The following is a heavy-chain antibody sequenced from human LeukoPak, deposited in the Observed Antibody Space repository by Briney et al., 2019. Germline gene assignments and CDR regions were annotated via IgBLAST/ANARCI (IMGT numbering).Heavy chain of an antibody. V-gene: IGHV3-30*04. J-gene: IGHJ6*03. CDR2: ISYDGSNK. Sequence: GGSLRLSCAASGFTFSSYAMHWVRQAPGKGLEWVAVISYDGSNKYYADSVKGRFTISRDNSKNTLYLQMNSLRAEDTAVYYCARCGYSSGWQDYYYYMDVWGKGTTVTVSS. CDR1: GFTFSSYA. D-gene: IGHD6-19*01. CDR3: ARCGYSSGWQDYYYYMDV.